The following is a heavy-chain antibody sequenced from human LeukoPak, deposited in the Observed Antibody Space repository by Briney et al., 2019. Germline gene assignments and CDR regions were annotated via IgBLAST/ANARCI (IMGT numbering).Heavy chain of an antibody. D-gene: IGHD6-19*01. V-gene: IGHV3-30*02. Sequence: PGGSLRLSCAASGFTFSAYGMHWVRQAPGKGLEWVAFVRYNGNDKYYADSVKGRFTISRDNSKNTLYLQMNTLRAEDTAVYYCAKTGSGWYAPYWGQGTLVTVSS. CDR3: AKTGSGWYAPY. CDR1: GFTFSAYG. CDR2: VRYNGNDK. J-gene: IGHJ4*02.